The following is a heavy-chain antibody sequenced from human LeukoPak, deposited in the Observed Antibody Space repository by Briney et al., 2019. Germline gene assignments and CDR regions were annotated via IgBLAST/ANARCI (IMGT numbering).Heavy chain of an antibody. J-gene: IGHJ6*03. CDR1: GGSFSGYY. D-gene: IGHD4-11*01. CDR2: VDHTGST. V-gene: IGHV4-59*01. CDR3: ARGRVSSSTWYSTYYYFFYMDF. Sequence: SETLSLTCAVYGGSFSGYYWTWIRQPPGKGLEWIGYVDHTGSTKFNPSLSGRVSISRDTSNNFFSLGLRSVTAADTAVYFCARGRVSSSTWYSTYYYFFYMDFWGKGTTVTVSS.